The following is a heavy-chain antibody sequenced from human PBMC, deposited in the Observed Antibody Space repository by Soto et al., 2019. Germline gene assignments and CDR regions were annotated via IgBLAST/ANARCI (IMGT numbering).Heavy chain of an antibody. CDR2: IYYSGST. V-gene: IGHV4-61*01. CDR3: ARGPVLRFLEWLLPSWFDP. J-gene: IGHJ5*02. CDR1: GGSVISGSYY. D-gene: IGHD3-3*01. Sequence: SETLSLTCTVSGGSVISGSYYLSCIRQPPWNGLEWIGYIYYSGSTNYNPSLKSRVTISVDTSKNQFSLKLSSVTAADTAVYYCARGPVLRFLEWLLPSWFDPWGQGTLVTVSS.